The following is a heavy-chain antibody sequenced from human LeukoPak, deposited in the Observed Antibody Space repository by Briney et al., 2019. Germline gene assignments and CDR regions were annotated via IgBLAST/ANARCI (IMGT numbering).Heavy chain of an antibody. J-gene: IGHJ5*02. V-gene: IGHV4-59*01. CDR1: GDSINPYY. D-gene: IGHD2-2*01. CDR2: IYYSGNT. Sequence: SETLSLTCAVSGDSINPYYWSWIRQPPGKGLEWIGYIYYSGNTNYNPSLKSRVIISADTSKNQYSLRLSSVTAADTAVYYCARGGVAIPAANNWFDPWGQGTLVTVSS. CDR3: ARGGVAIPAANNWFDP.